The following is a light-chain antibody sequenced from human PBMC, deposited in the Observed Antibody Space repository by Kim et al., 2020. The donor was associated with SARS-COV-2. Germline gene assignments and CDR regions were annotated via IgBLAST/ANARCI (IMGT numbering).Light chain of an antibody. J-gene: IGKJ5*01. CDR2: AAT. CDR1: QAIGGR. V-gene: IGKV1-9*01. Sequence: AAEGDRVAITCRASQAIGGRLAWYQQKPGRAPNLLIYAATTLQGGVPSRFSGSGSGTDFALTISSLQPEDLATYYCQQLLSYPITFGQGTRLEIK. CDR3: QQLLSYPIT.